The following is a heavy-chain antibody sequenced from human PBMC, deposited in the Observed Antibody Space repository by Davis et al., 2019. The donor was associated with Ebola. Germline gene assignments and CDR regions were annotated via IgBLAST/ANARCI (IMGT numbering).Heavy chain of an antibody. D-gene: IGHD2-2*01. CDR3: ARECVVVLVPAAIPYYYYYGMDV. V-gene: IGHV1-2*06. CDR2: INPYSGGT. CDR1: GYTFTGYY. Sequence: ASVKVSCKASGYTFTGYYMHWVRQAPGQGLEWMGRINPYSGGTNYAQRFQGRVTMTRDTSISTAYMELSRLRSDDTAVYYCARECVVVLVPAAIPYYYYYGMDVWGQGTTVTVSS. J-gene: IGHJ6*02.